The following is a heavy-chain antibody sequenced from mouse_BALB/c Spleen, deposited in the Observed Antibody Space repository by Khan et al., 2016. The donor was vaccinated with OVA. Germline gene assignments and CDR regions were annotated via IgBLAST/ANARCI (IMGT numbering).Heavy chain of an antibody. CDR2: IWSSGIT. J-gene: IGHJ2*01. V-gene: IGHV2-2*02. D-gene: IGHD1-1*02. Sequence: QVQLQQSGPGLVQPSQSLSITCTVSGFSLSSYGVHWVRQSPGKGLEWLGVIWSSGITDYNATFISRLRISEDISKSQVFFKMNSLQANDTAIYYCARNRNGYFDYWGQGTTLTVSS. CDR1: GFSLSSYG. CDR3: ARNRNGYFDY.